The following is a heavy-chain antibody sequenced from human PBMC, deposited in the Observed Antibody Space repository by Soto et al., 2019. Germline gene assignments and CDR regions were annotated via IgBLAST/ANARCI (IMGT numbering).Heavy chain of an antibody. V-gene: IGHV1-69*06. Sequence: QVQLVQSGAEVKKPGSSVKVSCKASGGTFSSYAISWVRQAPGQGLEWMGGIIPIFGTANYAQKFQGRVTITADKSTSTACMELSSLRSEDTAVYYCARGEIEGYKWGYYGMDVWGQGTTVTVSS. CDR3: ARGEIEGYKWGYYGMDV. D-gene: IGHD1-1*01. CDR2: IIPIFGTA. J-gene: IGHJ6*02. CDR1: GGTFSSYA.